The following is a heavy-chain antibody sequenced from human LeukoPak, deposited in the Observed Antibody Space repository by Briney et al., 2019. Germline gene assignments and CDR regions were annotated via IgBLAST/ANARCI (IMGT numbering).Heavy chain of an antibody. CDR1: GFTFSDYW. V-gene: IGHV3-7*01. CDR2: IKQDGSEK. D-gene: IGHD3-22*01. Sequence: GGSLRLSCASSGFTFSDYWMSWVRQAPGKGLEWVANIKQDGSEKYYVDSVKGRFTISRDNAKNSLYLQMNSLRAEDTAVYYCVRDRAYFDSSGFDNLDYWGQGTLVTVSS. CDR3: VRDRAYFDSSGFDNLDY. J-gene: IGHJ4*02.